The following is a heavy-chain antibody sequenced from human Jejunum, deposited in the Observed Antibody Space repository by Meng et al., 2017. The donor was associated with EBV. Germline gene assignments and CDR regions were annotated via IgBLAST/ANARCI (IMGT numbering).Heavy chain of an antibody. CDR1: GGSISTGGYS. D-gene: IGHD6-19*01. CDR2: IYHSGSA. CDR3: ARGNSGFDH. Sequence: QLPLQESGSGLVKPSQTLSLTCAVSGGSISTGGYSWHWVRQSPGKGLEWIGYIYHSGSAYYNPSLKSRLTLSVDRSRDQFSLKLISVTAADTAVYYCARGNSGFDHWGQGHLVTVSS. V-gene: IGHV4-30-2*06. J-gene: IGHJ5*02.